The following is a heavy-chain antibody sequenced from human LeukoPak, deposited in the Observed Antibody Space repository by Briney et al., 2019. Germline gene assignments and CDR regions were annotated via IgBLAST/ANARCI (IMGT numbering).Heavy chain of an antibody. D-gene: IGHD1-14*01. CDR2: FDPEDGET. Sequence: ASVKVSRKVSGYTLTELSMHWVRQAPGKGLEWMGGFDPEDGETIYAQKFQGRVTMTEDTSTDTAYMELSSLRSEDTAVYYCATNPPLKGTGNWFDPWGQGTLVTVSS. CDR3: ATNPPLKGTGNWFDP. J-gene: IGHJ5*02. CDR1: GYTLTELS. V-gene: IGHV1-24*01.